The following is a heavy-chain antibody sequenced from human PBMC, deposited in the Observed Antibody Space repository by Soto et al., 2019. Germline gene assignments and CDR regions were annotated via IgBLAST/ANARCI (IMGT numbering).Heavy chain of an antibody. CDR1: GGSISSGGYF. D-gene: IGHD6-13*01. V-gene: IGHV4-31*03. CDR3: ARFAKEENPKVGSWYYFDY. CDR2: IYYSGRT. Sequence: ASETLSLTCTVSGGSISSGGYFWSWVRQHPGKGLEWIGNIYYSGRTYYNPSLKSRVTISVDTSKNQFSLKLSSVTAADTAVYYCARFAKEENPKVGSWYYFDYWGQGTRVTVSS. J-gene: IGHJ4*02.